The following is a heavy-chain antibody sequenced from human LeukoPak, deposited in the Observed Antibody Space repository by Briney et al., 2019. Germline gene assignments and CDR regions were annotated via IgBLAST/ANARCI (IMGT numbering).Heavy chain of an antibody. D-gene: IGHD2-15*01. Sequence: SETLSLTCTVSGYSISSGYYWSWIRQPPGKGLEWIGYIYYSGSTNYNPSLKSRVTISVDTSKNQFSLKLSSVTAADTAVYYCARAGLGYCSGGSCRNWFDPWGQGTLVTVSS. J-gene: IGHJ5*02. V-gene: IGHV4-61*01. CDR1: GYSISSGYY. CDR2: IYYSGST. CDR3: ARAGLGYCSGGSCRNWFDP.